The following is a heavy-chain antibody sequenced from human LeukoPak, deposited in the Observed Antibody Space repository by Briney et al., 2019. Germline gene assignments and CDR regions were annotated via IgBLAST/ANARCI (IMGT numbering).Heavy chain of an antibody. J-gene: IGHJ4*02. CDR3: AKLRYSSSWEGVSIDY. Sequence: PGGSLRLSCAASGFTFSSYGMHWVRQAPGKGLEWVAFIRYDGSNKYYADSVKGRFTISRDNSKNTLYLQMNSLRAEDTAVYYCAKLRYSSSWEGVSIDYWGQGTLVTVSS. CDR1: GFTFSSYG. V-gene: IGHV3-30*02. D-gene: IGHD6-13*01. CDR2: IRYDGSNK.